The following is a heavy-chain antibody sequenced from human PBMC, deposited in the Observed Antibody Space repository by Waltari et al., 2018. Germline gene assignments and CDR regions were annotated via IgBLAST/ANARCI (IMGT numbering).Heavy chain of an antibody. CDR3: AREYKWVEMATIGAFDI. V-gene: IGHV4-61*02. CDR1: GGSISSGSYY. CDR2: IYTSGSN. J-gene: IGHJ3*02. Sequence: QVQLQESGPGLVKPSQTLSLTCTVSGGSISSGSYYCSWVRQPAGKGLEWIGRIYTSGSNNYNPTLKSRVTISVDKSKNQFSLKLSSVTAADTDVYYCAREYKWVEMATIGAFDIWGKGTMVTVSS. D-gene: IGHD5-12*01.